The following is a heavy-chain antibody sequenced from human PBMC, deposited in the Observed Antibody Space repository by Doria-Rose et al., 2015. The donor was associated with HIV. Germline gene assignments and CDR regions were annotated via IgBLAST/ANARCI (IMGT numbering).Heavy chain of an antibody. CDR3: ARIKSSRWYHKYYFDF. J-gene: IGHJ4*02. CDR1: GVSLSSPGMG. Sequence: QVTLKESGPVLVKPTETLTLTCTVSGVSLSSPGMGVSWIRQPPGKALEWRANIFSDDERSYTTSLKSRLTISRGTSKSQVVLTMTDMDPVDTATYYCARIKSSRWYHKYYFDFWGQGTLVIVSA. V-gene: IGHV2-26*01. D-gene: IGHD6-13*01. CDR2: IFSDDER.